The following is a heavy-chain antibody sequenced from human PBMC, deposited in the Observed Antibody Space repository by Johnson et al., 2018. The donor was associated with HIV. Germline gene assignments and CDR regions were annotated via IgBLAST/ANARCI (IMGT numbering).Heavy chain of an antibody. J-gene: IGHJ3*02. D-gene: IGHD2-8*01. Sequence: QVQLVESGGGLVKPGWSLRLSCAASGFTFSDYYMSWIRQAPGKGLEWVSYISSSGSTIYYADSVKGRFTLSRDNAKNSLYLQMNSLRAEDTALYYCAREFVAFGECTAFDIWGQGTMVAVSS. V-gene: IGHV3-11*01. CDR1: GFTFSDYY. CDR3: AREFVAFGECTAFDI. CDR2: ISSSGSTI.